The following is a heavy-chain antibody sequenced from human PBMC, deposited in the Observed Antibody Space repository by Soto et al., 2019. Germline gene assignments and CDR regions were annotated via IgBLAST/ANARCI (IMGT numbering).Heavy chain of an antibody. J-gene: IGHJ6*02. V-gene: IGHV3-48*02. Sequence: WGSLRLSCAASGFTFSSYSMNWVRQAPGKGLEWVSYISSSSSTIYYADSVKGRFTISRDNAKNSLYLQMNSLRDEDTAVYYCARIRTIFGTYGMDVWGQGTTVTVSS. CDR1: GFTFSSYS. CDR2: ISSSSSTI. D-gene: IGHD3-3*01. CDR3: ARIRTIFGTYGMDV.